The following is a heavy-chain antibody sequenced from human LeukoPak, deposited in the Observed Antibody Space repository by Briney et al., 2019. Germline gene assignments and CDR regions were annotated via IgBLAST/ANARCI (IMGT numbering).Heavy chain of an antibody. D-gene: IGHD4-11*01. V-gene: IGHV3-53*01. Sequence: GGSLRLSCAASGFTVSSKSMSWVRQAPGEGLEWISIVYSGGSTYFADSVKGRFTISRDNSKSTLYLQMNSLRAEDTAVYYCATEKGTGSTYYYYMDVWGRGTSVTVSS. CDR1: GFTVSSKS. J-gene: IGHJ6*03. CDR2: VYSGGST. CDR3: ATEKGTGSTYYYYMDV.